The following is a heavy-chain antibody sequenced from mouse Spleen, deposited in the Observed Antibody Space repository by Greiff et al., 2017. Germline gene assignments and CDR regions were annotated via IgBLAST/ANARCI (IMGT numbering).Heavy chain of an antibody. CDR1: GFTFSDYG. CDR2: ISSGSSTI. V-gene: IGHV5-17*01. J-gene: IGHJ4*01. Sequence: DVMLVESGGGLVKPGGSLKLSCAASGFTFSDYGMPWVRQAPEKGLEWVAYISSGSSTIYYADTVKGRFTISRDNAKNTLFLQMTSLRSEDTAMYYCARQRDYYAMDYWGQGTSVTVSS. CDR3: ARQRDYYAMDY.